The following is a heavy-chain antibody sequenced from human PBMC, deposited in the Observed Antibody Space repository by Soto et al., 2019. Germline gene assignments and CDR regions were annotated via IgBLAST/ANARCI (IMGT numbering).Heavy chain of an antibody. CDR1: GVSISSGGFY. Sequence: PSETLSLTCTVSGVSISSGGFYWSWIRQHAGKGLEWIGYIYYSGSTYYNPSLKSRVIISVDTSKNQFSLKLSSVTAADTAVYYCARVDYYGSGGSISYYFDSWGQGTLVTVSS. J-gene: IGHJ4*02. D-gene: IGHD3-10*01. CDR2: IYYSGST. V-gene: IGHV4-31*03. CDR3: ARVDYYGSGGSISYYFDS.